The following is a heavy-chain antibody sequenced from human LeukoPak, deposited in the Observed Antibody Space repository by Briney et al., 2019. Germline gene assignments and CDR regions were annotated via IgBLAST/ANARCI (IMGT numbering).Heavy chain of an antibody. CDR1: GFTLSSYG. D-gene: IGHD5-18*01. CDR3: AKPSGYSYGLSIDY. J-gene: IGHJ4*02. V-gene: IGHV3-30*02. CDR2: IRLGGISD. Sequence: GGSLRLSCAASGFTLSSYGMHCGRQAPGKGVEWVTFIRLGGISDYYASSVKGRFTISRDNSKNMLYLQMNSLRVEDTAVYYCAKPSGYSYGLSIDYWGQGALVTVSS.